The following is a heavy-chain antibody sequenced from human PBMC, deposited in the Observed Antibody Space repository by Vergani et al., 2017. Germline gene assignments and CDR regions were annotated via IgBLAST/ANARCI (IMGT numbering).Heavy chain of an antibody. Sequence: EVQLLESGGGLVQPGGSLRLSCAASGFTFSSYAMSWVRQAPGKGLEWVSAISGSGGSTYYADSVKGRFTISRDNSKNTLYLQMNSLRAEDTAVYYCARGGDDFWSGYSVYWYFDLWGRGTLVTVSS. CDR2: ISGSGGST. J-gene: IGHJ2*01. V-gene: IGHV3-23*01. D-gene: IGHD3-3*01. CDR1: GFTFSSYA. CDR3: ARGGDDFWSGYSVYWYFDL.